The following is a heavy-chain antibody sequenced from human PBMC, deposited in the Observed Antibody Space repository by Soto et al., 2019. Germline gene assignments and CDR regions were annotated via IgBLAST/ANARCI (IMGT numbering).Heavy chain of an antibody. CDR2: IYYSGST. CDR3: ATPDPSMVRRVIKGYYYYGMDV. CDR1: GGSISSSSYY. Sequence: PSETLSLTCTVSGGSISSSSYYWGWIRQPPGKGLEWIGSIYYSGSTYYNPSLKSRVTISVDTSKNQFSLKLSSVTAADTAVYYCATPDPSMVRRVIKGYYYYGMDVWGQGTTVTVSS. D-gene: IGHD3-10*01. V-gene: IGHV4-39*01. J-gene: IGHJ6*02.